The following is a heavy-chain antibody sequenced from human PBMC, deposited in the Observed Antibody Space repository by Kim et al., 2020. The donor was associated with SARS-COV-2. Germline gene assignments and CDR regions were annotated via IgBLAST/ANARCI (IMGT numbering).Heavy chain of an antibody. CDR1: GGSVSSGSYY. CDR3: ARVALSGSYEFDY. V-gene: IGHV4-61*01. CDR2: IYDSGSN. D-gene: IGHD1-26*01. Sequence: SETLSLTCTVSGGSVSSGSYYWSWIRQPPGKGLEWIGYIYDSGSNNYNPSLKSRVTISVDTSKNQFSLKLSSVTAADTAVYYCARVALSGSYEFDYWGQGTLVTVSS. J-gene: IGHJ4*02.